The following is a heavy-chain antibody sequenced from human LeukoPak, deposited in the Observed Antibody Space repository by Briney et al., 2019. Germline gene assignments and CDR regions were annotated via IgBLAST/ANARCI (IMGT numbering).Heavy chain of an antibody. J-gene: IGHJ4*02. CDR1: GLTFSSYS. V-gene: IGHV3-21*01. Sequence: PGGSLRLSCAASGLTFSSYSMNWVRQAPGKGLEWVSSISSSSSYIYYADSVKGRSTISRDNAKNSLYLQMNSLRAEVTAVYYCAREDILTGLFDYWGQGTLVTVSS. CDR3: AREDILTGLFDY. D-gene: IGHD3-9*01. CDR2: ISSSSSYI.